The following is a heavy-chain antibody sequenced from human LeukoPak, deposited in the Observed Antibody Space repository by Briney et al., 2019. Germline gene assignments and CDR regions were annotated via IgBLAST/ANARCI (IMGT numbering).Heavy chain of an antibody. J-gene: IGHJ4*02. Sequence: PGGSLRLSCVASGFIFSSYAMSWVRQAPGKGLEWVSGISGSGGSTYYADSVKGRFTISRDNTKNTLYLQMNSLRVEDTAVYYCAKVPYYDFWSGYPYYFDYWGQGTLVTVSS. CDR1: GFIFSSYA. D-gene: IGHD3-3*01. CDR3: AKVPYYDFWSGYPYYFDY. CDR2: ISGSGGST. V-gene: IGHV3-23*01.